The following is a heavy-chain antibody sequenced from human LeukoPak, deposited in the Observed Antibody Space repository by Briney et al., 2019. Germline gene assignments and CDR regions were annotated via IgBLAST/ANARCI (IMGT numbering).Heavy chain of an antibody. V-gene: IGHV4-34*01. J-gene: IGHJ4*02. CDR2: INHSGST. CDR3: ARGRAEWEPGVFGY. CDR1: GGSFSGYY. D-gene: IGHD1-26*01. Sequence: SETLSLTCAVYGGSFSGYYWSWIRQPPGKGLEWIGEINHSGSTNYNPSLKSRVTISVDTSKNQFSLKLSSVTAADTAVYYCARGRAEWEPGVFGYWGQGTLVTVSS.